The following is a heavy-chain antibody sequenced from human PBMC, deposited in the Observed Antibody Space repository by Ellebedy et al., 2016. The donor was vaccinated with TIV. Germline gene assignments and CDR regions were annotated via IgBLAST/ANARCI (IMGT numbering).Heavy chain of an antibody. D-gene: IGHD6-19*01. V-gene: IGHV3-30*01. CDR3: ARGPAIVVAGRIDP. CDR2: ISYDGSKK. CDR1: GFTFSNYA. J-gene: IGHJ5*02. Sequence: GESLKISCAASGFTFSNYAMYWVRQAPGKGLEWVAVISYDGSKKFHAGSVKGRFTISRDNSKNTLHLQMNSLRTEDTAVYHCARGPAIVVAGRIDPWGQGTVVTVSS.